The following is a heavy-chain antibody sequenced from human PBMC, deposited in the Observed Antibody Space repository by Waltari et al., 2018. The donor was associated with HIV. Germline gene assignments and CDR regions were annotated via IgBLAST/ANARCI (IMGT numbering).Heavy chain of an antibody. CDR1: GGSISSYY. CDR2: IYYSGST. CDR3: ARAWSSSSSWAVDAFDI. J-gene: IGHJ3*02. V-gene: IGHV4-59*01. Sequence: QVQLQESGPGLVKPSETLSLTCTVSGGSISSYYWSWIRQPPGKGLEWIGYIYYSGSTNYNPSRKSRVTISVDTSKNQFSLKLSSVTAADTAVYYCARAWSSSSSWAVDAFDIWGQGTMVTVSS. D-gene: IGHD6-6*01.